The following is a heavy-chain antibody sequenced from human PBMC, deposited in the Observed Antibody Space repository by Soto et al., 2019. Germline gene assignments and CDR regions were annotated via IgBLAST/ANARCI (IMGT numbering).Heavy chain of an antibody. CDR1: GGLFSSFA. CDR3: ARGGGPYVWFNEF. D-gene: IGHD3-16*01. J-gene: IGHJ4*02. V-gene: IGHV1-69*01. CDR2: IIPVFGTT. Sequence: QAHLVQSGPEVKKPGSSVKVSCKDSGGLFSSFAISWVRQAPGQGLEWLGGIIPVFGTTYYAEKFQDRFTITADESTNTAYMKLSSLTSGDTAIYYCARGGGPYVWFNEFWGQGTLVTVSS.